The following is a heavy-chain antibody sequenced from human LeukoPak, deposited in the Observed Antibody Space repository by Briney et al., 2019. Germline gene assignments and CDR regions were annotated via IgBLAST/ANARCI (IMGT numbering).Heavy chain of an antibody. D-gene: IGHD1-14*01. Sequence: SETLSLTCAVYGGSFSGYYWSWIRQPPGKGLEWIGEINHSGGTNYNPSLKSRVTISVDTSKNQFSLKLSSVTAADTAVYYCARGRENPDYWGQGTLVTVSS. CDR2: INHSGGT. CDR3: ARGRENPDY. CDR1: GGSFSGYY. V-gene: IGHV4-34*01. J-gene: IGHJ4*02.